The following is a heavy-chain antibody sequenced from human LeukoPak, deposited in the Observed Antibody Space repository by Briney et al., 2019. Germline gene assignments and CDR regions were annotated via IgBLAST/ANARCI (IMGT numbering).Heavy chain of an antibody. CDR3: AKGDYGDYVETTLFDY. J-gene: IGHJ4*02. Sequence: GGSLRLSCAASGFTFSSYAMSWVRQAPGKGLEWVSAISGSGGSTYYADSVKGRFTISRDNYKNTLYLQMNSLRAEDTAVYYCAKGDYGDYVETTLFDYWGQGTLVTVSS. CDR2: ISGSGGST. D-gene: IGHD4-17*01. CDR1: GFTFSSYA. V-gene: IGHV3-23*01.